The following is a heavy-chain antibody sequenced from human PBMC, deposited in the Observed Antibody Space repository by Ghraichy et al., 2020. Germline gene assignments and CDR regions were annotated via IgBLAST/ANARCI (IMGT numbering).Heavy chain of an antibody. CDR1: GGTFISYA. CDR2: IIPIFGTA. CDR3: ARGGYCSSTSCYLGIVDYYYYYGMDV. D-gene: IGHD2-2*01. Sequence: SVKVSCKASGGTFISYAISWVRQAPGQGLEWMGGIIPIFGTANYAQKFQGRVTITADESTSTAYMELSSLRSEDTAVYYCARGGYCSSTSCYLGIVDYYYYYGMDVWGQGTTVTVSS. J-gene: IGHJ6*02. V-gene: IGHV1-69*13.